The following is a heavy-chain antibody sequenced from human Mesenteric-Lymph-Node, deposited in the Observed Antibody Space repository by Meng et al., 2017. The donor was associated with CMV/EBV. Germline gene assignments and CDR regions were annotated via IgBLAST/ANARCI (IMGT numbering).Heavy chain of an antibody. CDR2: MYSAGST. CDR3: ARCGGATLWYFDL. V-gene: IGHV3-66*02. Sequence: GESLKISCAASGFTVSSNYMNWVRQAPGKGLEWVSVMYSAGSTFYADSVKGRFTISRVDSENTVYLQMNSLRAEDTAVYYCARCGGATLWYFDLWGRGTLVTVSS. CDR1: GFTVSSNY. J-gene: IGHJ2*01. D-gene: IGHD1-26*01.